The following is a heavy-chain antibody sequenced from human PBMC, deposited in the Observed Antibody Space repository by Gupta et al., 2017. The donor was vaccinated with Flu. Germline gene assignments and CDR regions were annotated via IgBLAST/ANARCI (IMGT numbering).Heavy chain of an antibody. V-gene: IGHV1-8*01. CDR2: MNPNSGHT. Sequence: QVQLVQSGAEVQRPGASVKVSCKASGYTFTSFDINWVRQATGQGLEWMGWMNPNSGHTGYAQKFQARVTLTRNTSIRTAYMELSSLRSEDTAVYYCGRLISCGGDCYSVDAWGQGTRVTVSS. CDR1: GYTFTSFD. J-gene: IGHJ5*02. D-gene: IGHD2-21*02. CDR3: GRLISCGGDCYSVDA.